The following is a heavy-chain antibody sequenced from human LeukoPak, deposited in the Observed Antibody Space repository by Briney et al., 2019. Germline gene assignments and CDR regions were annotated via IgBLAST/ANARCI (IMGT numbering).Heavy chain of an antibody. CDR2: IYHSGST. D-gene: IGHD4-17*01. J-gene: IGHJ2*01. CDR1: GGSISSSNW. CDR3: AREYGDYVYWYFDL. Sequence: SGTLSLTCAVSGGSISSSNWWSWVRQPPGKGLEWIGEIYHSGSTNYNPSLKSRVTISVDKSKNQFSLKLSSVTAADTAVYYCAREYGDYVYWYFDLWGCGTLVTVSS. V-gene: IGHV4-4*02.